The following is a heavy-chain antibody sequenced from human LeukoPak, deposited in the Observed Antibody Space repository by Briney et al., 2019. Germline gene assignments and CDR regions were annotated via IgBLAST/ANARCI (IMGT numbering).Heavy chain of an antibody. D-gene: IGHD6-13*01. CDR3: ARVGSSSWSNFMDV. CDR1: GYTFTSYG. Sequence: GASVKVSCKASGYTFTSYGISWVRQAPGQGLEWRGWISAYNGNTNYAQKLQGRVTMTTDTSTSTAYMELRSLRSDDTAVYYCARVGSSSWSNFMDVWGKGTTVTVSS. V-gene: IGHV1-18*01. CDR2: ISAYNGNT. J-gene: IGHJ6*03.